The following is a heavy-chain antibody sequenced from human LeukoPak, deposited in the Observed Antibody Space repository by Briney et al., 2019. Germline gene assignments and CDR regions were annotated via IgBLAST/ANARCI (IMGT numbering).Heavy chain of an antibody. CDR2: IWCDGSNK. V-gene: IGHV3-33*01. J-gene: IGHJ4*02. CDR3: ATHCSSTSCYMY. D-gene: IGHD2-2*02. Sequence: PGRSLRLSCAASGFTFNNYGMHWVRQAPGKGLEWVAVIWCDGSNKYYADSVKGRFTISRDNPKNTLCLQMNSLRAEDTAVYYCATHCSSTSCYMYWGQGTLVTVSS. CDR1: GFTFNNYG.